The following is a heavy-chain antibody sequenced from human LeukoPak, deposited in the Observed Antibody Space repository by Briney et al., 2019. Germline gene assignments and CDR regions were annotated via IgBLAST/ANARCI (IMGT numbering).Heavy chain of an antibody. CDR2: ISYDGSNK. CDR3: AKAVMPGLPDY. D-gene: IGHD5-18*01. CDR1: GFTFSSYG. J-gene: IGHJ4*02. V-gene: IGHV3-30*18. Sequence: GGSLRLSCAASGFTFSSYGMHWVRQAPGKGLEWVAVISYDGSNKYYADSVKGRFTISRDNSKDTLYLQMNSLRAEDTAVYYCAKAVMPGLPDYWGQGTLVTVSS.